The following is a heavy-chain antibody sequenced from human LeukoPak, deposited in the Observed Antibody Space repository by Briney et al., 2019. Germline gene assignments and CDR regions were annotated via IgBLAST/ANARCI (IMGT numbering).Heavy chain of an antibody. CDR1: GFTFSSSA. V-gene: IGHV3-23*01. Sequence: GGSLRLSCAASGFTFSSSAMSWVRQAPGKGLEWVSTISNNGGYTYYADSVQGRFTISRDNSKSTLCLQMNSLRAEDTAVYYCAKQLGYCSDGSCYFPYRGQGTLVTVSS. CDR3: AKQLGYCSDGSCYFPY. J-gene: IGHJ4*02. D-gene: IGHD2-15*01. CDR2: ISNNGGYT.